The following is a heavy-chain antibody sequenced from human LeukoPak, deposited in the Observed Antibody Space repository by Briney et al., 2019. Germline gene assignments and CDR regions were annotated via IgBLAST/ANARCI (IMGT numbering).Heavy chain of an antibody. CDR3: AREELRYSSGSSHSYFDY. CDR2: INWNGGST. CDR1: GFTFDDYG. V-gene: IGHV3-20*04. J-gene: IGHJ4*02. Sequence: GGSLRLSCAASGFTFDDYGMSWVRQAPGKGLEWVSGINWNGGSTGYADSVKGRFTISRDNAENSLYLQMDSLRAEDTAVYYCAREELRYSSGSSHSYFDYWGQGTLVTVSS. D-gene: IGHD6-19*01.